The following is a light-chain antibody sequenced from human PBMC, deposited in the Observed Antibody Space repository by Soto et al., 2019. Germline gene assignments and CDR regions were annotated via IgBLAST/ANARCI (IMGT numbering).Light chain of an antibody. Sequence: EIVMTQSPAILSVSPGERATLSCRASQSVSSNLAWYQQKPGQAPRLLIYGASTRATGIPARFSGSGSGTDFTLTISSLQSEDFAVYYCQQYNNWPQTFGQGTKVEIK. CDR1: QSVSSN. V-gene: IGKV3-15*01. CDR2: GAS. CDR3: QQYNNWPQT. J-gene: IGKJ1*01.